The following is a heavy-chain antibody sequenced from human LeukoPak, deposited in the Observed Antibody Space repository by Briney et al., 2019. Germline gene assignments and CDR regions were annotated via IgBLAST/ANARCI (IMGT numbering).Heavy chain of an antibody. CDR3: AKDILKEQRAFDY. D-gene: IGHD3-9*01. V-gene: IGHV3-30*02. CDR1: GFTFSSYG. CDR2: IRYDGSNK. Sequence: PGGSLRLSCAASGFTFSSYGMHWVRQAPGKGLEWVAFIRYDGSNKYYADSVKGRFTISRDNSKNTLYLQMNSLRAEDTAVYYCAKDILKEQRAFDYWGQGTLVTVSS. J-gene: IGHJ4*02.